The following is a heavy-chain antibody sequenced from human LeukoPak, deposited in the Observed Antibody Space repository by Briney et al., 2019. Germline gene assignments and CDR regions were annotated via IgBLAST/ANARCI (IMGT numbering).Heavy chain of an antibody. CDR1: GGTFSSYA. J-gene: IGHJ4*02. CDR3: ARAPRDFWSGYYSPLFDY. D-gene: IGHD3-3*01. Sequence: SVKVSCKASGGTFSSYAISWVRQAPGQGLEWMGGIIPIFGTANYAQKFQGRVTITADESTSTAYMELSSLRSEDTAVCYCARAPRDFWSGYYSPLFDYWGQGTLVTVSS. CDR2: IIPIFGTA. V-gene: IGHV1-69*13.